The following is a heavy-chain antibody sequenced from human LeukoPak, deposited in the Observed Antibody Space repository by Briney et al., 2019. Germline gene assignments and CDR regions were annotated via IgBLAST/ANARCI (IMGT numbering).Heavy chain of an antibody. CDR2: IYYSGST. V-gene: IGHV4-39*07. J-gene: IGHJ4*02. CDR1: GGSISSSSYY. Sequence: PSQTLSLTCTVSGGSISSSSYYWGWIRQPPGKGLEWIGSIYYSGSTYYNPSLKSRVTISVDTSKNQFSLKLSSVTAADTAVYYCARDHEGTDYWGQGTLVTVSS. CDR3: ARDHEGTDY. D-gene: IGHD1/OR15-1a*01.